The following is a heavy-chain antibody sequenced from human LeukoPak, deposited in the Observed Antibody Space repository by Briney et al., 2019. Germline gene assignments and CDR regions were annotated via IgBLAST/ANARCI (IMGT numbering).Heavy chain of an antibody. Sequence: ASVTVSCKASGYTFTSYDINWVRQAPGQGLEWMGWMNPNSGNTGYAQKFQGRVTMTRNTSISTAYMELSSLRSEDTAVYYCARDRRRENYFDYWGQGTLVTVSS. J-gene: IGHJ4*02. CDR3: ARDRRRENYFDY. CDR2: MNPNSGNT. V-gene: IGHV1-8*01. CDR1: GYTFTSYD.